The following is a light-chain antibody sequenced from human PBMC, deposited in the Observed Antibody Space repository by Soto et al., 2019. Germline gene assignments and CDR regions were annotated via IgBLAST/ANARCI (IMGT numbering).Light chain of an antibody. V-gene: IGLV1-40*01. J-gene: IGLJ2*01. CDR3: QSFDTRLNSVV. Sequence: HSMVTQPPSASGALGQRVTISCTGSSSNIGAGYDVHWYQQFPGRAPRLLIFGNNNRPSGVPDRFSGSKSGTSASLDISGIQADDEADYYCQSFDTRLNSVVFGGGTKLTVL. CDR2: GNN. CDR1: SSNIGAGYD.